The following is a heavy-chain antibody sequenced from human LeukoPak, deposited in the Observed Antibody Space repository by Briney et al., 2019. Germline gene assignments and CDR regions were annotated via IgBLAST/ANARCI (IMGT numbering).Heavy chain of an antibody. V-gene: IGHV3-30-3*01. CDR1: GFTFSSYA. J-gene: IGHJ4*02. D-gene: IGHD2-2*01. CDR2: ISYDGSNK. CDR3: ARGGLIVVIPAADFDY. Sequence: GGSLRLSYAASGFTFSSYAMSWVRQAPGKGLERVAVISYDGSNKYYADSVKGRFTISRGISKNTLFLQMNSLRAEDTAVYYCARGGLIVVIPAADFDYWGQGTLVTVSS.